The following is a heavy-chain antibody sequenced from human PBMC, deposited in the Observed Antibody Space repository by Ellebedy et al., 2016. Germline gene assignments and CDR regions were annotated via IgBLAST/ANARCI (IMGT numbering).Heavy chain of an antibody. D-gene: IGHD2-21*01. J-gene: IGHJ2*01. Sequence: GGSLRLXXAASGFTFSDHYMSWIRQAPGKGLEWISYVNGGDNVRYYADSMKGRFSISRNNAENSLYLQVDNVRVEDTAIYYCARLHCRDAGCFDSEWYFDLWGRGALVTVSS. CDR3: ARLHCRDAGCFDSEWYFDL. CDR2: VNGGDNVR. V-gene: IGHV3-11*01. CDR1: GFTFSDHY.